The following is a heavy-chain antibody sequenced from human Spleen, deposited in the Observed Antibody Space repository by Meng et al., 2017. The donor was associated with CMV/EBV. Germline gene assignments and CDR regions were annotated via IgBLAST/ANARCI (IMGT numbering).Heavy chain of an antibody. D-gene: IGHD6-6*01. V-gene: IGHV5-51*01. Sequence: CKASGYGFTDYWIGWVRQMPGKGLEWMGIIWPGDSDTRYSPSFQGQVTMSADKSITTAYLQWTSLKASDTAMYYCATATIAGRLFFHYWGQGTLVTVSS. CDR2: IWPGDSDT. CDR1: GYGFTDYW. CDR3: ATATIAGRLFFHY. J-gene: IGHJ4*02.